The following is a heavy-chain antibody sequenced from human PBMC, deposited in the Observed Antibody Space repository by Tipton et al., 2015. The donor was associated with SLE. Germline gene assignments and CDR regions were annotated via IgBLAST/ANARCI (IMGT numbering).Heavy chain of an antibody. Sequence: LRLSCTVSGGSINSNYWSWIRQPPGKGLEWIGYIYYSGSTNYNPSLKSRVTISVDTSKNQFSLKLSSVTAADTAVYYCARSAGYGSNWAHFDYWGQGTLVTVSS. J-gene: IGHJ4*02. CDR3: ARSAGYGSNWAHFDY. D-gene: IGHD6-13*01. CDR2: IYYSGST. CDR1: GGSINSNY. V-gene: IGHV4-59*01.